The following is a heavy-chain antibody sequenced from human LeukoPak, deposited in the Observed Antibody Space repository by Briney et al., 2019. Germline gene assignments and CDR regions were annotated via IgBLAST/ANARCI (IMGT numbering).Heavy chain of an antibody. CDR2: INPNSGGT. Sequence: GASVMVSCKASGYTFTGYYMHWVRQAPGQGLEWMGRINPNSGGTNYAQKFQGRVTMTRDTSISTAYMELSRLRSDDTAVYYCARDHKSSSWYSDWGQGTLVTVSS. J-gene: IGHJ4*02. V-gene: IGHV1-2*06. D-gene: IGHD6-13*01. CDR3: ARDHKSSSWYSD. CDR1: GYTFTGYY.